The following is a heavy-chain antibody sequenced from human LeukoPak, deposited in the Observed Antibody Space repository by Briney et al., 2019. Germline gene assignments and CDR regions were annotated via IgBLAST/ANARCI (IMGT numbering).Heavy chain of an antibody. CDR1: GFTFRTTW. Sequence: GGSLRLSCVASGFTFRTTWMHWVRQAPGKGLVWVSRMNSDGADTTYADSVKGRFTMSRGNAEHTLYLEMDSLRAEDTAVYYCAKGIEGATDYWGQGTLVTVSS. D-gene: IGHD1-26*01. CDR2: MNSDGADT. V-gene: IGHV3-74*01. CDR3: AKGIEGATDY. J-gene: IGHJ4*02.